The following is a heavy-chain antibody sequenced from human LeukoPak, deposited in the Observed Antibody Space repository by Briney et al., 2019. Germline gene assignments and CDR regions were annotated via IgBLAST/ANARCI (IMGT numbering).Heavy chain of an antibody. D-gene: IGHD5-18*01. Sequence: GRSLRLSCAASGFTFSSYGMHWVRQAPGKGLEWVAVISYDGSNKYYADSVKGRFTISRDNSKNTLYLQMNSLRAEDTAVYYWAKGTGDTGWNNYYYYGMDVWGQGTTVTVSS. J-gene: IGHJ6*02. CDR1: GFTFSSYG. CDR3: AKGTGDTGWNNYYYYGMDV. CDR2: ISYDGSNK. V-gene: IGHV3-30*18.